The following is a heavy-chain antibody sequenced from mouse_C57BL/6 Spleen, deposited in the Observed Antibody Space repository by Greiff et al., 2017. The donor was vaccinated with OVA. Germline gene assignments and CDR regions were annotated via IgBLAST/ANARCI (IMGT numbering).Heavy chain of an antibody. CDR1: GYTFTDYY. CDR3: ARGNYDYPYAMDY. CDR2: INPNNGGT. V-gene: IGHV1-26*01. J-gene: IGHJ4*01. Sequence: VQLQQSGPELVKPGASVKISCKASGYTFTDYYMNWVKQSHGKSLEWIGDINPNNGGTSYNQKFKGKATLTVDKSSSTAYMELRSLTSEDSAVYYCARGNYDYPYAMDYWGQGTSVTVSS. D-gene: IGHD2-4*01.